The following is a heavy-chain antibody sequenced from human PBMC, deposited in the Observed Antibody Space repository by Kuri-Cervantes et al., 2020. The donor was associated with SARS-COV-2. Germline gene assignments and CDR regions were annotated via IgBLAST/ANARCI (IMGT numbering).Heavy chain of an antibody. J-gene: IGHJ6*02. D-gene: IGHD2-15*01. Sequence: LSLTCAASGFTFSSYSMNWVRQAPGKGLEWVAVISYDGSNKYYADSVKGRFTISRDNSKNTLYLQMNSLRAEDTAVYYCARDKYCSGGSCYSHYYYYGMDVWGQGTTVTVSS. V-gene: IGHV3-30*03. CDR1: GFTFSSYS. CDR3: ARDKYCSGGSCYSHYYYYGMDV. CDR2: ISYDGSNK.